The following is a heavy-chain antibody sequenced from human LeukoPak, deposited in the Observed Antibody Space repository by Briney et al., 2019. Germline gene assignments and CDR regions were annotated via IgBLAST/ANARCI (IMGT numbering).Heavy chain of an antibody. CDR3: ARRGYGSSWPTFDY. CDR2: IYYSGST. V-gene: IGHV4-39*01. J-gene: IGHJ4*02. D-gene: IGHD6-13*01. CDR1: SGSISSSSYY. Sequence: SENLSLNCTVSSGSISSSSYYWGWIRQPPGKGLKLIGSIYYSGSTYYNPCRKSLVTIPVNTSKNPSSLKLSSVTTADTAVYYCARRGYGSSWPTFDYWGQGTLVTVSS.